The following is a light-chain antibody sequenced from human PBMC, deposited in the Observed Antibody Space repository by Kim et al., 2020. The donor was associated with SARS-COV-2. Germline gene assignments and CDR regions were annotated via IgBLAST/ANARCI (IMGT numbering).Light chain of an antibody. Sequence: PGQRVPLSGSGSSSNIGNNAVNWYQQLPGTAPKLLIYSNNQRPSGVPDRFSGSRSGTSASLAISGLQSEDEADYYCAAWDDSLNVLFGTGTKVTVL. J-gene: IGLJ1*01. V-gene: IGLV1-44*01. CDR3: AAWDDSLNVL. CDR1: SSNIGNNA. CDR2: SNN.